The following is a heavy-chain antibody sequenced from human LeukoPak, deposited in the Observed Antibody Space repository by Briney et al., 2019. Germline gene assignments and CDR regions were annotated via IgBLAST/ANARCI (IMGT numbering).Heavy chain of an antibody. J-gene: IGHJ6*03. CDR1: GDSISRGSFY. D-gene: IGHD6-19*01. CDR3: ARHVWRIAVAGERWGNYYYYYYMDV. Sequence: SETLSLTCSVSGDSISRGSFYWGWIRQPPGKGLEWISSIDYGGNIYYNPSLKSRVTTSVDKSKNQFSLKLSSVTAADTAVYYCARHVWRIAVAGERWGNYYYYYYMDVWGKGTTVTISS. V-gene: IGHV4-39*01. CDR2: IDYGGNI.